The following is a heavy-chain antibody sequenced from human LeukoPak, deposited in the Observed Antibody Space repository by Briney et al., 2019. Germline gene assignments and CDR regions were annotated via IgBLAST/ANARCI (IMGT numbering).Heavy chain of an antibody. CDR1: GFIFSGYD. Sequence: RSGGSLKLSCEASGFIFSGYDMSWFRQAPGKGLEYVSSLSENERVAFFANSVKGRFTISRDDSKSTLYLQMGSLTTEDTAVYYCARLSGNPARPTAPDYWGQGTLVTVSS. D-gene: IGHD2-21*02. J-gene: IGHJ4*02. CDR3: ARLSGNPARPTAPDY. CDR2: LSENERVA. V-gene: IGHV3-64*01.